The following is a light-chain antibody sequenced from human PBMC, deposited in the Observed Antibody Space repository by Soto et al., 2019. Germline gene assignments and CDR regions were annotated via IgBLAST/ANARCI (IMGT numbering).Light chain of an antibody. CDR2: CAS. V-gene: IGKV3-15*01. Sequence: EIVMTQSPAXLSVSPGEXATLSCRASXGVXXNLAWYQQKPGQTPRLLISCASTRATGSPGWFSGSGSGTKYTITTSSPQYDDYAVYYYQQHNSWPPHTFGQGTKLEIK. CDR1: XGVXXN. CDR3: QQHNSWPPHT. J-gene: IGKJ2*01.